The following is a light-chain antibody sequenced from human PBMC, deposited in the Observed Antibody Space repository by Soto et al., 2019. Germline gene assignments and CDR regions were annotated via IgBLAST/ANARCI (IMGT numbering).Light chain of an antibody. V-gene: IGLV2-11*01. J-gene: IGLJ3*02. CDR3: CSYAGSYTWV. Sequence: QSALTQPRSVSGSPGQSVTISCTGTSSDVGGYNYVSWYQLHPGTAPKLMIYDVSKRPSGVPDRFSGAKSGTTASLTISGLQAEDEADYYCCSYAGSYTWVFGGGTKVTVL. CDR2: DVS. CDR1: SSDVGGYNY.